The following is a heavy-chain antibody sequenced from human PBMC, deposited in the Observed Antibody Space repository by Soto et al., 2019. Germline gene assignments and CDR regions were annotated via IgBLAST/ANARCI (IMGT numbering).Heavy chain of an antibody. D-gene: IGHD3-3*02. J-gene: IGHJ6*02. CDR3: AKDILAGTPHYYYYGMDV. Sequence: PGGSLRLSCAASGFTFDDYTMHWVRQAPGKGLEWVSLISWDGGSTYYADSVKGRFTISRDNSKNSLYLQMNSLRTEDTALYYCAKDILAGTPHYYYYGMDVWGQGTTVTVSS. CDR1: GFTFDDYT. CDR2: ISWDGGST. V-gene: IGHV3-43*01.